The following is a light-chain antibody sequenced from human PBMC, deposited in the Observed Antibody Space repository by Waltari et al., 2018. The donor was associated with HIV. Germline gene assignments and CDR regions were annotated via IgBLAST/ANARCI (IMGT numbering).Light chain of an antibody. Sequence: QSVLTQPPSVSAAPGQKVTIPCSGSTSTIGKNHVSWYKKRPDTAPKLIIYDNNKRPSGIPDRISGSKSGTSATLAITGLQTGDEADYYCGTWDSSVSAGVFGGGTKVTVL. J-gene: IGLJ3*02. CDR1: TSTIGKNH. V-gene: IGLV1-51*01. CDR3: GTWDSSVSAGV. CDR2: DNN.